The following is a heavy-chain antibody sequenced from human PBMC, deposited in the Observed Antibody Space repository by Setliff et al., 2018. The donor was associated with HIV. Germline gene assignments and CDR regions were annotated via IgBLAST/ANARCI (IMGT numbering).Heavy chain of an antibody. CDR1: GFTFSSYS. D-gene: IGHD6-13*01. Sequence: GGSLRLSCAASGFTFSSYSMNWVRQAPGKGLEWVSSISSSSSYIYYADSVKGRFTISRDNSKNTLYLQMNSLRAEDTAVYYCARDDSIAGRAKYYFDYWGQGTLVTVSS. J-gene: IGHJ4*02. V-gene: IGHV3-21*01. CDR2: ISSSSSYI. CDR3: ARDDSIAGRAKYYFDY.